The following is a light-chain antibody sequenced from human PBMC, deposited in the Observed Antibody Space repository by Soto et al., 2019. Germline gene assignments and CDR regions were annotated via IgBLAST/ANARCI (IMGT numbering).Light chain of an antibody. V-gene: IGKV3-15*01. CDR3: QQYNNWPPP. Sequence: EIVMTQSPATLSVSPGERATLSCRASQSVSSNLAWYQQKPGQAPRLLIYGASTRATGIPARISGSRSGTEFTLTISSLQSEDFAVYYCQQYNNWPPPFGQGTRLEIK. CDR2: GAS. J-gene: IGKJ5*01. CDR1: QSVSSN.